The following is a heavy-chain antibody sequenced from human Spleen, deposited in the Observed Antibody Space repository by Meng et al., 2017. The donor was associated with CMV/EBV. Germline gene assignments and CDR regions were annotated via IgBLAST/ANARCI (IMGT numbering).Heavy chain of an antibody. Sequence: GESLKISCAASGFTFSTYSMNWVRQAPGKGLEWVSAISGSGGSTYYADSVKGRFTISRDNSKNTLYLQMNSLRAEDTAVYYCAKDRVITFGGVIAHIDYWGQGTLVTVSS. CDR1: GFTFSTYS. J-gene: IGHJ4*02. CDR2: ISGSGGST. D-gene: IGHD3-16*02. V-gene: IGHV3-23*01. CDR3: AKDRVITFGGVIAHIDY.